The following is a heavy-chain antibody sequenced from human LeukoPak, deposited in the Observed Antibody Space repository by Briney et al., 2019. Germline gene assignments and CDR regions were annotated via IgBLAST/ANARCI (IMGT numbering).Heavy chain of an antibody. J-gene: IGHJ4*02. V-gene: IGHV3-7*01. CDR2: IKQDGSDK. D-gene: IGHD3-3*01. CDR1: GFTFSSYL. CDR3: ARDKGVDFWSGLLN. Sequence: GGSLRLSRAASGFTFSSYLMSWVRQAPGKGLEWVANIKQDGSDKYYVDSVKGRFTISRDNAKNSLYLQLNSLRAEDTAVYYCARDKGVDFWSGLLNWGQGTLVTVSS.